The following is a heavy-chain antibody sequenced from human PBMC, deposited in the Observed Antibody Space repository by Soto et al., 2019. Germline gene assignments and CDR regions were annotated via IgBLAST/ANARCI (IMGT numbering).Heavy chain of an antibody. CDR3: ARVLVDYYDSSGSRWFDP. CDR2: IYPGDSDT. V-gene: IGHV5-51*01. Sequence: GESLKISCKGSGYSFTSYWIGWVRQMPGKGLEWMGIIYPGDSDTRYSPSFQGQVTISADKSISTAYLQWSSLKASDTAMYYCARVLVDYYDSSGSRWFDPWGQGTLVTVSS. CDR1: GYSFTSYW. J-gene: IGHJ5*02. D-gene: IGHD3-22*01.